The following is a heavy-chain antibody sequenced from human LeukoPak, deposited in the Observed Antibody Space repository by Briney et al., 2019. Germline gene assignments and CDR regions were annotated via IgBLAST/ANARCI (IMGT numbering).Heavy chain of an antibody. D-gene: IGHD3-22*01. CDR3: AKENYYDSGGYPLGGS. CDR2: ISGSGDT. Sequence: GGSLRLSCAASGLTFSSYAMSWVRQAPGKGLEWVSAISGSGDTYYADSVKGRFTVARDNSKNTLFLQMNSLRAEDTAVYYCAKENYYDSGGYPLGGSWGQGTLVTVSS. V-gene: IGHV3-23*01. J-gene: IGHJ5*02. CDR1: GLTFSSYA.